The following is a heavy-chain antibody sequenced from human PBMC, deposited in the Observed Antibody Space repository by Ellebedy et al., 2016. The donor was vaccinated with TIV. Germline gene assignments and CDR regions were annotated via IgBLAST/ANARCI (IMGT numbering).Heavy chain of an antibody. Sequence: MPSETLSLTCTVSGGSISSYYWSRIRQPPGKGLEWIGYIYYSGSTNYNPSLKSRVTISVDTSKNQFSLKLSSVTAADTAVYYCARSALGGGPPFASFDYWGQGTLVTVSS. J-gene: IGHJ4*02. CDR1: GGSISSYY. V-gene: IGHV4-59*01. CDR3: ARSALGGGPPFASFDY. CDR2: IYYSGST. D-gene: IGHD3-16*01.